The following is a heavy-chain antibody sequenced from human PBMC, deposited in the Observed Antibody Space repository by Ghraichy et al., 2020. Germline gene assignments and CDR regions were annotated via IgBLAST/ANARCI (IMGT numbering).Heavy chain of an antibody. V-gene: IGHV4-59*12. CDR1: GGSISSYY. J-gene: IGHJ6*02. CDR2: IYYSGST. D-gene: IGHD3-9*01. Sequence: SETLSLTCTVSGGSISSYYWSWIRQPPGKGLEWIGYIYYSGSTNYNPSLKSRVTISVDTSKNQFSLKLSSVTAADTAVYYCARERAYDIYYYDGMDVWGQGTTVTVSS. CDR3: ARERAYDIYYYDGMDV.